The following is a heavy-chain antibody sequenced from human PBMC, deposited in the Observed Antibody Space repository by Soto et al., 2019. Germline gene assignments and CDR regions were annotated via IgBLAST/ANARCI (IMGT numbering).Heavy chain of an antibody. CDR1: GFTFXSYS. D-gene: IGHD6-19*01. CDR2: ISSSSSYI. Sequence: PGGSLRLSCAASGFTFXSYSMNWVRQAPGEGLEWVSSISSSSSYIYYAYSVKGRFTIYRDNAKNSLYLQMNSLRAEDTAVYYCFRGVGIAVSGDLPFWGQGTLVTVSS. CDR3: FRGVGIAVSGDLPF. V-gene: IGHV3-21*01. J-gene: IGHJ4*02.